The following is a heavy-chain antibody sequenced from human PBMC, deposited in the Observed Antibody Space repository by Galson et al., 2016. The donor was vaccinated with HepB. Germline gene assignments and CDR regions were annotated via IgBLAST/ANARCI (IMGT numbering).Heavy chain of an antibody. D-gene: IGHD3-10*01. Sequence: SLRLSCAASGFTFSTYWMHWVRQAPGKGLVWVSRINSDGSSTGFADSVKGRFTISRDNAKNTLYLQMNSLRAEDTAVYYCASSARGSGSPPGGYWGQGILVTVSS. CDR3: ASSARGSGSPPGGY. V-gene: IGHV3-74*01. CDR2: INSDGSST. J-gene: IGHJ4*02. CDR1: GFTFSTYW.